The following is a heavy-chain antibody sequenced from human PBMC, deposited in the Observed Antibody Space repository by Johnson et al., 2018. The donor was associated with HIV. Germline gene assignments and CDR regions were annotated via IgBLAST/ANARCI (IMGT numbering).Heavy chain of an antibody. CDR3: ATARRAIDI. D-gene: IGHD6-6*01. Sequence: QVQLVESGGGLVKPGGSLRLSCAASGFTFSGYGMHWVRQAPGKGLEWVAVISYDGSNKYYADSVKGRFTISRDNAKNSLYLQMNSLRAEDTAVYYCATARRAIDIWGQGTKVTVSS. J-gene: IGHJ3*02. CDR1: GFTFSGYG. CDR2: ISYDGSNK. V-gene: IGHV3-30*03.